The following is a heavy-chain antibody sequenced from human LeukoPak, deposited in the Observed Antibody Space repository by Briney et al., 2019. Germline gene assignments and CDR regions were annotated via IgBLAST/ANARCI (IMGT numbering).Heavy chain of an antibody. Sequence: SETLSLTCTVSGGSISSYYWSWIRQPPGKGLEWIGYIYYSGSTNYNPSLKSRVTISVDTSKNQFSLKLSSVTAADTAVYYCAREGYTISALKGASEYYFDYWGQGTLVTVSS. D-gene: IGHD3-3*01. V-gene: IGHV4-59*12. CDR1: GGSISSYY. J-gene: IGHJ4*02. CDR3: AREGYTISALKGASEYYFDY. CDR2: IYYSGST.